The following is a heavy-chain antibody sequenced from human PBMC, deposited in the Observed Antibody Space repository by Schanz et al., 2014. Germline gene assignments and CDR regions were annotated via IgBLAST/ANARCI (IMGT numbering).Heavy chain of an antibody. CDR1: GFTFSSYS. CDR3: ARGIGGYGANNYFDY. Sequence: VQLVESGGGLVKPGGSLRLSCAASGFTFSSYSMNWVRQAPGKGLEWVSYISGTTTYTNYADSVKGRFTISRDNAKNSLYLQMNSLRSEDTAVYSCARGIGGYGANNYFDYWGQGTLVTVSS. J-gene: IGHJ4*02. CDR2: ISGTTTYT. D-gene: IGHD5-12*01. V-gene: IGHV3-21*05.